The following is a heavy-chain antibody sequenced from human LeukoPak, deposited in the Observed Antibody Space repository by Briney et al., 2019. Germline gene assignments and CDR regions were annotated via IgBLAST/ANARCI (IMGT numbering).Heavy chain of an antibody. V-gene: IGHV4-34*01. Sequence: SETLSLTCAVYGGSFSGYYWSWIRQPPGKGLEWIGSIYYSGSTYYNPSLRSRVTISVDTSKNQFSLRLGSVTAADTAVYYCARGGYSYGFDNFDFWGQGTLVTVSS. CDR1: GGSFSGYY. CDR3: ARGGYSYGFDNFDF. CDR2: IYYSGST. J-gene: IGHJ4*02. D-gene: IGHD5-18*01.